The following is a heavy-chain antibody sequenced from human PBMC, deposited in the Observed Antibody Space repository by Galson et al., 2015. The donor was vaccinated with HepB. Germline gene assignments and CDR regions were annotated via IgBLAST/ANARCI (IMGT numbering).Heavy chain of an antibody. D-gene: IGHD1-1*01. Sequence: CAISGDSVSSNSAAWNWIRQSPSRGLEWLGRTYYRSKWYNDYAVSVKSRITINPDTSKNQFSLQLNSVTPEDTAVYYCARSPLDWNDRQDWFDPWGQGTLVTVSS. CDR2: TYYRSKWYN. CDR1: GDSVSSNSAA. V-gene: IGHV6-1*01. CDR3: ARSPLDWNDRQDWFDP. J-gene: IGHJ5*02.